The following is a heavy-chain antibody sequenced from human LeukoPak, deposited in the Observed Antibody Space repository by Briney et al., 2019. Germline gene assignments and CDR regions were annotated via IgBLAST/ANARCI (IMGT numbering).Heavy chain of an antibody. V-gene: IGHV4-59*12. J-gene: IGHJ4*02. CDR2: IYYSGST. D-gene: IGHD3-22*01. Sequence: TETLSLTCTVSGGSISSYYWSWIRQPPGKGLEWIGYIYYSGSTNYNPSLKSRVTISVDTSKNQFSLKLNSVTAADTAVYYCAREEDTMIVRDWGQGTLVTVSS. CDR1: GGSISSYY. CDR3: AREEDTMIVRD.